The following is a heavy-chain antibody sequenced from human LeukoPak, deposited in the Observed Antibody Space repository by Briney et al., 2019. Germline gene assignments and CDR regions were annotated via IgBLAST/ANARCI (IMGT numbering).Heavy chain of an antibody. V-gene: IGHV4-59*08. D-gene: IGHD3-9*01. J-gene: IGHJ6*03. CDR1: GGSISSYY. CDR3: ARTYYDILTGYWDYYYMDV. CDR2: IYYSGST. Sequence: SETLSLTCTVSGGSISSYYWSWIRQPPGKGLEWIGYIYYSGSTYYNPSLKSRVTISVDTSKNQFSLKLSSVTAADTAVYYCARTYYDILTGYWDYYYMDVWGKGTTVTISS.